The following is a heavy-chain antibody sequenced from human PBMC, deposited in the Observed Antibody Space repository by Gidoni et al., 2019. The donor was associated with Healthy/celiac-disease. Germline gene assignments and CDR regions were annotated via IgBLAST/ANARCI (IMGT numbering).Heavy chain of an antibody. D-gene: IGHD4-17*01. CDR3: ASYGDPADY. CDR2: ISSSSSYI. CDR1: GVTFSSYS. V-gene: IGHV3-21*01. J-gene: IGHJ4*02. Sequence: EGQLVESGGGLVMLGRSLTLSRAAPGVTFSSYSMNWVRQAPGKGLEWVSAISSSSSYIYYADSVKGRFTISRDNAKNSLYLQMNSLKAEDTAVYYCASYGDPADYWGQGTLVTVSS.